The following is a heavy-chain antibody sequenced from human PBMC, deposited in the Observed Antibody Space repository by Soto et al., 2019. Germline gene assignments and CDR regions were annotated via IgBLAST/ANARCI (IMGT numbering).Heavy chain of an antibody. CDR1: GGSISSSSYY. J-gene: IGHJ6*02. CDR3: ARHEQWLVRDYYGMDV. V-gene: IGHV4-39*01. CDR2: IYYSGST. D-gene: IGHD6-19*01. Sequence: QLQLQESGPGLVKPSETLSLTCTVSGGSISSSSYYWGWIRQPPGKGLEWIGSIYYSGSTYYNPSLKGRVPISVDTAKNQFPLKLSSVTAADTAVYYCARHEQWLVRDYYGMDVWGQGTTVTVSS.